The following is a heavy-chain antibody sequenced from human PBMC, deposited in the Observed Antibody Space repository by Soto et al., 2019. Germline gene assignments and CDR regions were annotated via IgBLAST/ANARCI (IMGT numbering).Heavy chain of an antibody. CDR3: AHRRVWSSDWYDWFDP. D-gene: IGHD6-19*01. Sequence: ESGPTLVNPTQTLTLTCTFSGFSLSTNGVRVGWIRQPPGKAPEWLAIISWNDEKYYSPSLKSRLTITKDTSKNQVVLTMTNVDPVDTATYYCAHRRVWSSDWYDWFDPWGQGMLVTVSS. J-gene: IGHJ5*02. CDR2: ISWNDEK. CDR1: GFSLSTNGVR. V-gene: IGHV2-5*01.